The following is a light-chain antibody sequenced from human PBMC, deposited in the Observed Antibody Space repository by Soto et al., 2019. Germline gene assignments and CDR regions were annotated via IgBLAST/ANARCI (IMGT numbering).Light chain of an antibody. CDR2: GAP. CDR1: QGIRSD. Sequence: LYITQSPSSLSASVGCRGTITCLASQGIRSDLGWYQQKPGNPPTLLISGAPRLQTGVPSRFSGSGSGTDFTLTISSLQPEDSETYYCLQAYVYPLNFGGGTKV. CDR3: LQAYVYPLN. V-gene: IGKV1-6*01. J-gene: IGKJ4*01.